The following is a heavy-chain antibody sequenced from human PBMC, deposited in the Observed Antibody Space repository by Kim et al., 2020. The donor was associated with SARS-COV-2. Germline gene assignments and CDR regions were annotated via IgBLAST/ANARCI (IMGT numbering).Heavy chain of an antibody. CDR1: GGSISSYY. D-gene: IGHD2-2*01. CDR2: IYYSGST. CDR3: ARYCSSTSCEGGIFDY. J-gene: IGHJ4*02. Sequence: SETLSLTCTVSGGSISSYYWSWIRQPPGKGLEWIGYIYYSGSTNYNPSLKSRVTISVDTSKNQFSLKLSSVTAADTAVYYCARYCSSTSCEGGIFDYWGQGTLVTVSS. V-gene: IGHV4-59*01.